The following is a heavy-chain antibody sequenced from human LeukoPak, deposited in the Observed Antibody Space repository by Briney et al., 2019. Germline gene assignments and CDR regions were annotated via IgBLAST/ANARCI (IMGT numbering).Heavy chain of an antibody. D-gene: IGHD3-10*01. V-gene: IGHV4-38-2*02. CDR3: ARAGVFGY. J-gene: IGHJ4*02. CDR1: GYSISSGYY. CDR2: IYHSGST. Sequence: SETLSLTCTVSGYSISSGYYWGWIRQPPGKGLEWIGSIYHSGSTYYNPSLKSRVTISVDTSKNQFSLKLSSVTAADTAVYYCARAGVFGYWGQGTLVTVSS.